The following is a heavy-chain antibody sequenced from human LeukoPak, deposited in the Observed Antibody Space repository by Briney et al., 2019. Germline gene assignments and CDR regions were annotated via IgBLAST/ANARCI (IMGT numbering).Heavy chain of an antibody. CDR1: GFTVSTNY. CDR3: ARDRIGAVFQVGATYFDY. V-gene: IGHV3-53*01. CDR2: FYSGGNT. D-gene: IGHD1-26*01. J-gene: IGHJ4*02. Sequence: GGSLRLSCVASGFTVSTNYMSWVRQAPGKGLEWVSVFYSGGNTYYADSVKGRFTISRDNAKNSLYLQMNSLRAEDTAVYYCARDRIGAVFQVGATYFDYWGQGTLVTVSS.